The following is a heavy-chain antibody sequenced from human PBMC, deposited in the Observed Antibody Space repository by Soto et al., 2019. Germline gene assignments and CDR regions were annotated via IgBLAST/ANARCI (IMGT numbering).Heavy chain of an antibody. Sequence: QVQLVQSGAEVKKPGASVKVSCKASGYTFTSYCMHWVRQAPGQGLEWMGIINPSGGSTSYAQKFQGRVTMTRDTSTSTVYMELSSLRSEDTAVYYCARGQEVVVPAAPNWFDPWGQGTLVTVSS. J-gene: IGHJ5*02. CDR1: GYTFTSYC. D-gene: IGHD2-2*01. CDR3: ARGQEVVVPAAPNWFDP. V-gene: IGHV1-46*01. CDR2: INPSGGST.